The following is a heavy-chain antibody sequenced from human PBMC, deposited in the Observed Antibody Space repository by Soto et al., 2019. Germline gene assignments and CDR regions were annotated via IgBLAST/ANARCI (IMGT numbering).Heavy chain of an antibody. CDR2: IKSKIYGETI. V-gene: IGHV3-15*01. D-gene: IGHD1-7*01. Sequence: EVQLVESGGGLVKPGGSLRLSCGASGFTFSDAWMTWVRQAPGKGLEWVGRIKSKIYGETIDYAAPVKGRFAISRDDSKNTVYLQMNSLKAEDTALYYCTTGGGNYHAGYWGQGTLVTVSS. CDR3: TTGGGNYHAGY. CDR1: GFTFSDAW. J-gene: IGHJ4*02.